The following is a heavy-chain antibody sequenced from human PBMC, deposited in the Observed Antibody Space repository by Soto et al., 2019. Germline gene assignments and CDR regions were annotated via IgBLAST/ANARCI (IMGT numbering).Heavy chain of an antibody. Sequence: GGSLRLSCAASGFTFSSYGMHWVRQAPGKGLEWVAVISYDGSNKYYADSVKGRFTISRDNSKNTLYLQMNSLRAEDTAVYYCAKAIDSSGTYDYWGQGTLVTVSS. CDR2: ISYDGSNK. J-gene: IGHJ4*02. V-gene: IGHV3-30*18. CDR3: AKAIDSSGTYDY. D-gene: IGHD6-19*01. CDR1: GFTFSSYG.